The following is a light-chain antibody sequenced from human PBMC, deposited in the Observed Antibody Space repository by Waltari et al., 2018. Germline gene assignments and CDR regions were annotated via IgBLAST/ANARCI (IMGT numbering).Light chain of an antibody. J-gene: IGKJ3*01. V-gene: IGKV4-1*01. CDR3: QQYQSTPFT. CDR1: HTISFYSTTKNY. Sequence: DVVMTQSPDSLAVSLGERAILHCKSTHTISFYSTTKNYLTWYQQKPGQPPKLLIYWASTREAGVPDRFSGSGSGTDFTLTISSLQAEDVATYYCQQYQSTPFTFGPGTKVDIK. CDR2: WAS.